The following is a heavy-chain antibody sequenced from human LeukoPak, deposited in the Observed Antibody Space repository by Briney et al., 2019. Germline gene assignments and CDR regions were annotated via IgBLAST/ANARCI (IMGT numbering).Heavy chain of an antibody. Sequence: GGSLRLSCAASGFTFSSYGMHWVRQAPGKGLEWVAFIRYDGSNKYYADSVKGRFTISRDNSKNTLYLQMNSLRAEDTAVYYCASQYDSSGYPIDYWGQGTLVTVSS. D-gene: IGHD3-22*01. V-gene: IGHV3-30*02. J-gene: IGHJ4*02. CDR1: GFTFSSYG. CDR2: IRYDGSNK. CDR3: ASQYDSSGYPIDY.